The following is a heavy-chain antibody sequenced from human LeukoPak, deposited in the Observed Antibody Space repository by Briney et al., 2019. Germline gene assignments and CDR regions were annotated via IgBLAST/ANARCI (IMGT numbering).Heavy chain of an antibody. CDR2: INHSGST. V-gene: IGHV4-59*04. CDR3: AIRIAVAGTLSWFDP. CDR1: GGSISSYY. D-gene: IGHD6-19*01. Sequence: SETLSLTCTVSGGSISSYYWSWIRQPAGKGLEWIGYINHSGSTNYNPSLKSRVTISVDTSKNQFSLKLSSVTAADTAVYYCAIRIAVAGTLSWFDPWGQGTLVTVSS. J-gene: IGHJ5*02.